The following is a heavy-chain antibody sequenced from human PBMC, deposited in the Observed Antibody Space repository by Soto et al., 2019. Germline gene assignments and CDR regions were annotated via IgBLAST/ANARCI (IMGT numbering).Heavy chain of an antibody. V-gene: IGHV4-34*01. CDR3: ARVRVRVTMVRGVAPYYYGTDV. Sequence: SETLSLTCAVYGGSFSGYYWSWIRQPPGKGLEWIGEINHSGSTNYNPSLKSRVTISVDTSKNQFSLKLSSVTAADTAVYYCARVRVRVTMVRGVAPYYYGTDVWGQGTTVTVSS. D-gene: IGHD3-10*01. J-gene: IGHJ6*02. CDR2: INHSGST. CDR1: GGSFSGYY.